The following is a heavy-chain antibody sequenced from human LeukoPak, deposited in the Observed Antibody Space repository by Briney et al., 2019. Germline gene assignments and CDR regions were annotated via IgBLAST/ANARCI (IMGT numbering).Heavy chain of an antibody. CDR3: AKQAGATAYFDY. J-gene: IGHJ4*02. CDR1: GFTFSSYG. CDR2: IRYDGSNK. V-gene: IGHV3-30*02. Sequence: PGGSLRLSCAASGFTFSSYGMHWVRQAPGKGLEWVAFIRYDGSNKYYADSVKGRFTISRDNSKNTLYLQMNSLRAEDTAVYYCAKQAGATAYFDYWGQGTLVTVSS. D-gene: IGHD1-26*01.